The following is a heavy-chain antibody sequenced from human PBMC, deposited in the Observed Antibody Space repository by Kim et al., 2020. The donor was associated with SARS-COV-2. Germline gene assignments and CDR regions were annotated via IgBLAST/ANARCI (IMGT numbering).Heavy chain of an antibody. V-gene: IGHV3-11*06. J-gene: IGHJ4*02. D-gene: IGHD6-13*01. CDR1: GFTFSDYY. CDR2: ISSSSSYT. Sequence: GGSLRLSCAASGFTFSDYYISWIRQAPGKGLERVSYISSSSSYTNYADSVKGRFTISRDNAKNSLYLQMNSLRAEDTAVYYCARTDIAAAGTGDYWGQGTLVTVSS. CDR3: ARTDIAAAGTGDY.